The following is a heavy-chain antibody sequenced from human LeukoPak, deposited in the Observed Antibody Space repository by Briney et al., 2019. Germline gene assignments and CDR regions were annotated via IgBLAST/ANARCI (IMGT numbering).Heavy chain of an antibody. CDR3: ARVAEGPDFDY. D-gene: IGHD6-19*01. Sequence: AGGSLRLSCAAHGFTVSSNYMSWGRQDPGKGVEWVSVIYSGGSTYYPHSVKGRFTISRHNSNNTLYLQMNSLRAEDTAVYYCARVAEGPDFDYWGQGTLVTVSS. V-gene: IGHV3-53*01. CDR1: GFTVSSNY. CDR2: IYSGGST. J-gene: IGHJ4*02.